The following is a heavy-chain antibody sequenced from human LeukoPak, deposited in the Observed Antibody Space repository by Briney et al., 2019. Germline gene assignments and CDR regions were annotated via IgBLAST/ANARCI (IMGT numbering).Heavy chain of an antibody. CDR2: ISGSVGRT. V-gene: IGHV3-23*01. Sequence: QPGGSLTLSCAASGFTFTNYAMTWVRQAPGKGLEWVPTISGSVGRTYYADSVKGRFTISRDNSKNTLNLQMNSLRAEDTAEYYCAKDRTYCSSTNCYGTYYFDYWGQGTLVTVSS. CDR3: AKDRTYCSSTNCYGTYYFDY. D-gene: IGHD2-2*01. CDR1: GFTFTNYA. J-gene: IGHJ4*02.